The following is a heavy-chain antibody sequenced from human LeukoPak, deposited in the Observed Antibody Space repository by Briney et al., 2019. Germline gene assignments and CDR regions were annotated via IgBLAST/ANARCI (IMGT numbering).Heavy chain of an antibody. J-gene: IGHJ3*02. CDR3: ARERTAVAGTQHAFDI. V-gene: IGHV4-30-4*08. CDR2: IYYSGST. D-gene: IGHD6-19*01. CDR1: GGSISSGDYY. Sequence: SETLSLXCTVSGGSISSGDYYWNWSRQPPGKGLEWIGYIYYSGSTYYNPSLKSRVTISVDTSKNQFSLKLSSVTAADTAVYYCARERTAVAGTQHAFDIWGQGTMVTVSS.